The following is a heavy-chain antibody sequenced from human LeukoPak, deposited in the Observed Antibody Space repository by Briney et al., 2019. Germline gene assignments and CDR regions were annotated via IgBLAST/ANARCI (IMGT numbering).Heavy chain of an antibody. V-gene: IGHV3-21*01. Sequence: GGSLRLSCAASGFTLSDYHMNWVRQAPGKGLEWLSSITTISHNIYYADAVRGRFTISRDNAKNSLYLQMNSLRGEDTAVYYCARSGGPGTYHQLRYNWFDPWGQGTLVTVSS. J-gene: IGHJ5*02. D-gene: IGHD3-10*01. CDR3: ARSGGPGTYHQLRYNWFDP. CDR1: GFTLSDYH. CDR2: ITTISHNI.